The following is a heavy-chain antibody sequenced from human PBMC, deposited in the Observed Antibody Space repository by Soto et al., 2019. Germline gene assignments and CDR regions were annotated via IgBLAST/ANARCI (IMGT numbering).Heavy chain of an antibody. CDR3: ARGLPNYSSFDS. CDR2: VSSDGSST. CDR1: GFTFSSYW. D-gene: IGHD4-4*01. V-gene: IGHV3-74*01. Sequence: EVQLVESGGGLVQPGESLRLSCAASGFTFSSYWMHWIRQAPGKGLVWVSRVSSDGSSTVYANSVKGRLTISRDNAKNTLYLQMNSLSDEDTAMYYCARGLPNYSSFDSWGQGTLVTVSS. J-gene: IGHJ4*02.